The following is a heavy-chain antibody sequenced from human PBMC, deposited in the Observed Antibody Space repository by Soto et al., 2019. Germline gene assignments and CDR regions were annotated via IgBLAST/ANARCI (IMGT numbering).Heavy chain of an antibody. D-gene: IGHD1-26*01. CDR2: IYYSGST. CDR1: GGSISSGGYY. V-gene: IGHV4-31*03. Sequence: SETLSLTCTVSGGSISSGGYYWSGIGHHPGKGLEWIGYIYYSGSTYYNPSLKSRVTISVDTSKNQFSLKLSSVTAADTAVYYCARVYYGQFDYWGQGTLVTVSS. J-gene: IGHJ4*02. CDR3: ARVYYGQFDY.